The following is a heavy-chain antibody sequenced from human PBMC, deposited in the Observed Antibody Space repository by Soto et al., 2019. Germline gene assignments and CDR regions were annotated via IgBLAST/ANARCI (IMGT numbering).Heavy chain of an antibody. CDR3: ARDCSSSSCSVWHY. D-gene: IGHD2-2*01. V-gene: IGHV3-23*01. CDR1: GFSLSNYA. CDR2: ITGSADKT. Sequence: TGGSLRLSCAASGFSLSNYAMTRVRQAPGKGLEWVSGITGSADKTYYADSVKGRFIISRDNSKNTLYLQMNSLRAEDTALYYWARDCSSSSCSVWHYWGQGTLVTVSS. J-gene: IGHJ4*02.